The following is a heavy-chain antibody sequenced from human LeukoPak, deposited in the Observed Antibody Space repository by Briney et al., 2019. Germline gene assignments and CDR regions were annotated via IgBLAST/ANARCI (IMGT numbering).Heavy chain of an antibody. J-gene: IGHJ6*03. D-gene: IGHD6-25*01. V-gene: IGHV3-48*01. CDR2: IGTSSTTI. Sequence: GGSLRLSCAASGFTFSSYTMNWVRQPLGKGLEWVSNIGTSSTTIYYADSVKGRFTISRDNAKNSLYLQMNSLRADDTAVYYCARFAAGGSYYYYYMDVWGKGTTVTVSS. CDR3: ARFAAGGSYYYYYMDV. CDR1: GFTFSSYT.